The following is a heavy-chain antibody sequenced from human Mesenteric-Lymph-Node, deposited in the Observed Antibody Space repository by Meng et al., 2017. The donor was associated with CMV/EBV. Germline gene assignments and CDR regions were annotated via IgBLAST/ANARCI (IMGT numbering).Heavy chain of an antibody. CDR2: INAGNGNA. CDR1: GYTFTSYA. D-gene: IGHD5-18*01. Sequence: KAYGYTFTSYAMHWVRQAPGQRLEWMGWINAGNGNAKYSQKFQGRVTITRDTSASTAYMELSSLRSEDTAVYYCARRYSYGSAEYFQHWGQGTLVTVSS. CDR3: ARRYSYGSAEYFQH. V-gene: IGHV1-3*01. J-gene: IGHJ1*01.